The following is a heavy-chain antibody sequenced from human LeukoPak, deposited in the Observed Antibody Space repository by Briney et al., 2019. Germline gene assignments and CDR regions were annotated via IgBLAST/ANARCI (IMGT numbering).Heavy chain of an antibody. V-gene: IGHV4-39*07. J-gene: IGHJ5*02. CDR3: ARPHRGAVEARNRDCVDP. CDR2: IYYSGST. Sequence: SETLSLTCTVSGGSISSSSYYWGWIRQPPGKGLEWIGSIYYSGSTYYNPSLKGRVTISVDTSKNQFSLKLSSVTAADTAVYYCARPHRGAVEARNRDCVDPWGQETLVTVSS. D-gene: IGHD2-21*01. CDR1: GGSISSSSYY.